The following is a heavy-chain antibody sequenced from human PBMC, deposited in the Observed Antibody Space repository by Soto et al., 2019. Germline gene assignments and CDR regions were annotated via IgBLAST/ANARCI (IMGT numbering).Heavy chain of an antibody. D-gene: IGHD4-17*01. J-gene: IGHJ6*02. CDR1: GFTFSTYG. V-gene: IGHV3-30*18. CDR2: ISYDGTNK. Sequence: QVQLVESGGGEVQPGRSLTISCATSGFTFSTYGMHWVRQTPGKGLEWVAVISYDGTNKFYSDSVKGRFTISRDNFKITLPLQMNSLRADATAVYSCAKDLQSYGDYDYYCYGMDVWGLGARVTVAS. CDR3: AKDLQSYGDYDYYCYGMDV.